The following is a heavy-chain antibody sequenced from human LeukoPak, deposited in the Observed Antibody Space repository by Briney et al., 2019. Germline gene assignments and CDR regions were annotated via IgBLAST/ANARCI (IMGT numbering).Heavy chain of an antibody. CDR1: DGLTSFYY. D-gene: IGHD2-15*01. V-gene: IGHV4-4*09. CDR2: IHTSGST. Sequence: PSETLSLTCTVSDGLTSFYYWTWIRQPPGKGLEWIGNIHTSGSTDYDPSFKSRVTMSIDTSKNQFSLRLTSVTAPDTAVYYCARPGQSSWWVYFNYWGQGSLVTVSS. CDR3: ARPGQSSWWVYFNY. J-gene: IGHJ4*02.